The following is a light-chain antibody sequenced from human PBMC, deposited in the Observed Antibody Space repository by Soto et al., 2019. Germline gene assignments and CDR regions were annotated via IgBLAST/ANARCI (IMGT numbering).Light chain of an antibody. CDR1: SSDVGSYNL. Sequence: QSALTQPASVSGSPGQSITISCTGTSSDVGSYNLVSWYQQHPGKAPKLMIYEVSKRPSGVSNRFSASKSDNTASLTISRLQAEDEADYYCCSYAGSSTWVFGGGTKLTVL. CDR2: EVS. J-gene: IGLJ3*02. V-gene: IGLV2-23*02. CDR3: CSYAGSSTWV.